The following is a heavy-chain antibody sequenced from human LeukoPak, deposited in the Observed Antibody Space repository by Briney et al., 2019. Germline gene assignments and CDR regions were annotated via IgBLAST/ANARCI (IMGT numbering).Heavy chain of an antibody. CDR3: AKDKGGVIVITSDY. J-gene: IGHJ4*02. D-gene: IGHD3-16*02. CDR2: IYYSGST. Sequence: PSETLSLTCTVSGGSVSSGSYYWSWIRQPPGKGLEWIGYIYYSGSTNYNPSLKSRVTISVDTSKNQFSLKLSSVTAADTAVYYCAKDKGGVIVITSDYWGQGTLVTVSS. V-gene: IGHV4-61*01. CDR1: GGSVSSGSYY.